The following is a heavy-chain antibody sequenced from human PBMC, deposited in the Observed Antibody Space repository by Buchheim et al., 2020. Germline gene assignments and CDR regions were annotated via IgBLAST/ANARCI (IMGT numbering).Heavy chain of an antibody. CDR1: GFIFSNYD. CDR3: TSSGSGGS. D-gene: IGHD5-12*01. V-gene: IGHV3-30*03. CDR2: ISHDGSNK. Sequence: QVQLVESGGGVVQPGRSLRLSCAASGFIFSNYDMQWVRQAPVKGLERVTLISHDGSNKFYADSVRGRFTISRDNSKNTLYLQMNSLRAEDTAMYYCTSSGSGGSWGQGTL. J-gene: IGHJ5*02.